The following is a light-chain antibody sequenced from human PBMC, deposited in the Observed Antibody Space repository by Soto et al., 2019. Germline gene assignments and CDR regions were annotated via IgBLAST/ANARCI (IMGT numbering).Light chain of an antibody. J-gene: IGKJ1*01. CDR2: GAS. CDR3: QQYGRP. CDR1: QIVASDY. Sequence: EIVLTQSPCTLSLSPWERATLSFRASQIVASDYLAWYQQKPGQAPRLLIHGASSRATGIPDRFSGSGSGTDFTLTISRLEPEDFAVYYCQQYGRPFGQGTKVDIK. V-gene: IGKV3-20*01.